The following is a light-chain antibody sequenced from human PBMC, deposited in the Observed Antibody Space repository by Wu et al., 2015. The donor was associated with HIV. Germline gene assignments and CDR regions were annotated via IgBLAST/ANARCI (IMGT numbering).Light chain of an antibody. J-gene: IGKJ2*01. V-gene: IGKV3-20*01. CDR2: NAI. CDR3: QQYGSSSYT. Sequence: EIVLRQSPGTLSLSPGERAIFSCRASHNINNRYLAWYQQKLGQAPRLLISNAIIRATGIPDRFSGFASGTDFSLIISTLEPEDFAVYYCQQYGSSSYTFGQGTKLEIK. CDR1: HNINNRY.